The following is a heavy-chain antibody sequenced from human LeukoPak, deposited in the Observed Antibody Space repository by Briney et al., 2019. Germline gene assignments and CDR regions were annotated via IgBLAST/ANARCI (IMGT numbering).Heavy chain of an antibody. CDR3: ARAWEAVAGNYGVIDC. J-gene: IGHJ4*02. D-gene: IGHD4-17*01. Sequence: ASVKVSCKASGYTFTSYYMHWVRQAPGQGLEWMGIINPSGGSTSYAQKFQGRVTMTRDMSTSTVYMDLNSLKSEDTAVYYCARAWEAVAGNYGVIDCWGQGTLVTVSS. CDR2: INPSGGST. V-gene: IGHV1-46*01. CDR1: GYTFTSYY.